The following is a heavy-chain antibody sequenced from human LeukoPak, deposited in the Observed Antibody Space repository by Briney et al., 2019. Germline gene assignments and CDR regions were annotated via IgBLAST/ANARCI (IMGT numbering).Heavy chain of an antibody. J-gene: IGHJ4*02. CDR1: GGTFSSYA. CDR2: IIPIFGTA. CDR3: ARSSFAVAGPFDY. V-gene: IGHV1-69*13. D-gene: IGHD6-19*01. Sequence: GASVKVSCKASGGTFSSYAISWVRQAPGQGLEWMGGIIPIFGTANYAQKFQGRVTITADESTSTAYMELSSLRSEDTAVYYCARSSFAVAGPFDYRGQGTLVTVSS.